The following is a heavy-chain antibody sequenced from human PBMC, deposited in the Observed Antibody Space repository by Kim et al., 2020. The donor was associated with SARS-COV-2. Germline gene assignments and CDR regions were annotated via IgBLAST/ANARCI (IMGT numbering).Heavy chain of an antibody. V-gene: IGHV3-11*01. CDR3: VREPIN. Sequence: GGSLRLSCEASGFRFSNYDMSWIRQAPGKGLEWVAFMYGDGSSMKYADSVNGRFTISRDNSNKSLYLQMNSLRAEDTSVYYCVREPINWGWGTGVTVSS. J-gene: IGHJ1*01. CDR1: GFRFSNYD. CDR2: MYGDGSSM.